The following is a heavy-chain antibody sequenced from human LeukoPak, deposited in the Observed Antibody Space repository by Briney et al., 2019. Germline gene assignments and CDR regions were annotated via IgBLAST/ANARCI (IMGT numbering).Heavy chain of an antibody. Sequence: GWSLRLSCAASGFTFSSYEINWVRQAPKEELAWVSYISSSASIMYYADSVKGRFTISRDNAKNSLYLQMNSLRAEDTAVYYCARGSVLTPVLSDYWGQGTLVTVSS. CDR2: ISSSASIM. D-gene: IGHD4-23*01. V-gene: IGHV3-48*03. CDR3: ARGSVLTPVLSDY. CDR1: GFTFSSYE. J-gene: IGHJ4*02.